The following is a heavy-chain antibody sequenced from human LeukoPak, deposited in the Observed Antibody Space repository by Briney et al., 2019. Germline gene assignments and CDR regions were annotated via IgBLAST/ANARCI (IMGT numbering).Heavy chain of an antibody. CDR2: IYPDDSRT. CDR1: GYNFPKPW. CDR3: ARPDYFASHD. Sequence: NRGESLKISCKASGYNFPKPWIGWVRQMPGKGLEWMAIIYPDDSRTKYSPSFQGQVTISADRSINTAYLQWSSLRASDTAMYYCARPDYFASHDWGQGTLVTVSS. D-gene: IGHD2/OR15-2a*01. J-gene: IGHJ4*02. V-gene: IGHV5-51*01.